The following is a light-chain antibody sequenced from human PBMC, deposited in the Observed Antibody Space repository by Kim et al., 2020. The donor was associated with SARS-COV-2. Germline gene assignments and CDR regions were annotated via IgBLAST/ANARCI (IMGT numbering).Light chain of an antibody. CDR1: QDIRND. J-gene: IGKJ5*01. V-gene: IGKV1-17*01. CDR3: LQHNSYPIT. Sequence: ASVGDRVTITCRASQDIRNDLGWYQQSPGRAPKRLIYGASSLQSGVPSRFSGSGSGTEFTLTISSLQPEDVAAYFCLQHNSYPITFGQGTRLEIK. CDR2: GAS.